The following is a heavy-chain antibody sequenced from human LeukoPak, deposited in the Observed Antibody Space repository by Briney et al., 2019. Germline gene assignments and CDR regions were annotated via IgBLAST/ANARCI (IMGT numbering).Heavy chain of an antibody. D-gene: IGHD3-16*01. CDR1: GGSVSSGSYY. CDR3: ARDLLFGELGY. J-gene: IGHJ4*02. Sequence: SETLSLTCTVSGGSVSSGSYYWSWIRQPPGKGLEWIGYTYYSGSTNYNPSLKSRVTISVDTSKNQFSLKLSSVTAADTAVYYCARDLLFGELGYWGQGTLVTVSS. V-gene: IGHV4-61*01. CDR2: TYYSGST.